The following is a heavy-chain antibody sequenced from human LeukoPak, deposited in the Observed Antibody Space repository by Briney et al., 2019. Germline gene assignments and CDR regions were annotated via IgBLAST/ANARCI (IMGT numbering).Heavy chain of an antibody. J-gene: IGHJ6*02. V-gene: IGHV4-61*01. CDR1: GGSVSSGSYY. CDR2: INHSGST. CDR3: ASTTGRLYYYYYGMDV. Sequence: SETLSLTCTVSGGSVSSGSYYWSWIRQPPGKGLEWIGEINHSGSTNYNPSLKSRVTISVDTSKNQFSLKLSSVTAADTAVYYCASTTGRLYYYYYGMDVWGQGTTVTVSS. D-gene: IGHD4-11*01.